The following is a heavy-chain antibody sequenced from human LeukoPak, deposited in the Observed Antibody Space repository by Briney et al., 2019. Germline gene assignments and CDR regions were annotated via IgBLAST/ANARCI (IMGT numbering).Heavy chain of an antibody. D-gene: IGHD6-19*01. V-gene: IGHV4-4*07. CDR1: GGSISSYY. J-gene: IGHJ4*02. CDR3: ARQIAVAGKAVFYY. CDR2: IYTTGST. Sequence: PSETLSLTCTVSGGSISSYYWTWIRQPAGKGLEWIGRIYTTGSTNYNPSLNSRVTMSVDTSKNQFSLKLSSVTAADTAVYYCARQIAVAGKAVFYYWGEGTLVTVSS.